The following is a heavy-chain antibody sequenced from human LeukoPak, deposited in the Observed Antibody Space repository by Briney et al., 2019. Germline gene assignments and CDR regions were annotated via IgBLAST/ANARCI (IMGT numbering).Heavy chain of an antibody. CDR2: ISGSGGST. V-gene: IGHV3-23*01. J-gene: IGHJ6*02. D-gene: IGHD6-6*01. Sequence: GGPLRLSCAASGFTFSSYAMSWVRQAPGKGLEWVSAISGSGGSTYYADSVKGRFTISRDNSKNTLYLQMNSLRAEDTAVYYCAKRRSSSSTYYYYGMDVWGQGTTVTVSS. CDR1: GFTFSSYA. CDR3: AKRRSSSSTYYYYGMDV.